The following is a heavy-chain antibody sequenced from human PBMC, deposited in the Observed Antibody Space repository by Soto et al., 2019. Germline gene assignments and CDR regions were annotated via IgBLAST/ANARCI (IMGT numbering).Heavy chain of an antibody. Sequence: QVQLVQSGAEVKKPGASVKVSCKASGYTFTRSGISWVRQAPGQGLEWMGWISTYNGDTNYAQTFQGRVTMTTDTSTSTVHREVRSLRSDDTAVYYCAREGVAPSYYYGMDVWGQGTPVTVSS. CDR3: AREGVAPSYYYGMDV. J-gene: IGHJ6*02. CDR2: ISTYNGDT. CDR1: GYTFTRSG. V-gene: IGHV1-18*01. D-gene: IGHD5-12*01.